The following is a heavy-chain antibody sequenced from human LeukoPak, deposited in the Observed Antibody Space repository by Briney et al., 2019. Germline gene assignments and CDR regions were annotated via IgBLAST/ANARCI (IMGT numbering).Heavy chain of an antibody. V-gene: IGHV3-23*01. D-gene: IGHD1-14*01. CDR1: GFTFTRHA. CDR2: IGARGRNT. J-gene: IGHJ5*02. CDR3: TKEPELLPSGDWFDP. Sequence: GGSLRLSCAASGFTFTRHAMSWVRQAPGKGLEWVSGIGARGRNTYYADSVQGRFTISRDNSQDKLFLQMNSLRDDETAIYYCTKEPELLPSGDWFDPWGQGTLVTVSS.